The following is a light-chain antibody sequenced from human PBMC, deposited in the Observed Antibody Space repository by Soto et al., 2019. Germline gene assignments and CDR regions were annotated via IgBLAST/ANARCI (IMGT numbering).Light chain of an antibody. Sequence: QSVLTLPPSVSGAPGQRVTISCTGSSSNIGAGHDVHWYQHLPGTAPKLLIYGNGNRPSGVPDRFSGSKSGTSASLAITGLQAEDEADYYCQSYDSSLSGSEVFGTGTKLTVL. J-gene: IGLJ1*01. CDR1: SSNIGAGHD. CDR3: QSYDSSLSGSEV. CDR2: GNG. V-gene: IGLV1-40*01.